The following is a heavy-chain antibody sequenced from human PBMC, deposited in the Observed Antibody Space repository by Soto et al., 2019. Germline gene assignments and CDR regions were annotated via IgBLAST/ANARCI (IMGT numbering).Heavy chain of an antibody. CDR1: GYTFYSHS. D-gene: IGHD5-18*01. CDR3: ARCIQQDYYYGMYV. J-gene: IGHJ6*02. Sequence: ASVKVSCKASGYTFYSHSISWVRQAPGQGLEWMGRISADNGNTKYAQKFRGRVTMTTDTSTSTVYMELGNLRSDDTAVYYCARCIQQDYYYGMYVWGQGTTVTVSS. V-gene: IGHV1-18*01. CDR2: ISADNGNT.